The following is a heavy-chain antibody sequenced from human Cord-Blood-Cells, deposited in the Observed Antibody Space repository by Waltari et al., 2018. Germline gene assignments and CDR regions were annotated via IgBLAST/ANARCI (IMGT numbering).Heavy chain of an antibody. D-gene: IGHD3-22*01. CDR2: TYYRSKWYN. Sequence: QVQLQQSGPGLVKPSQTLSLTCAISGDSVSSNSAAWNWIRQSPSRGLEWLGRTYYRSKWYNEYAVSVKSRITINPDTSKNQFSLQLNSVTPEDTAVYYCARDQGHYYDSSGYHNWFDPWGQGTLVTVSS. CDR1: GDSVSSNSAA. CDR3: ARDQGHYYDSSGYHNWFDP. V-gene: IGHV6-1*01. J-gene: IGHJ5*02.